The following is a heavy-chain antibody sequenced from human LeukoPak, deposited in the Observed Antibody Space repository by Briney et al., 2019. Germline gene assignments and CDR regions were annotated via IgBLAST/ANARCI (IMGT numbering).Heavy chain of an antibody. V-gene: IGHV1-18*01. CDR3: ARGQLDGYYYYYMDV. D-gene: IGHD6-6*01. CDR2: ISAYNGNT. CDR1: GYTFTSYG. J-gene: IGHJ6*03. Sequence: ASVKVSCKASGYTFTSYGISWVRQAPGQGLEWMGWISAYNGNTNYAQKLQGRVTMTTDTSTSTAYMELRSLRSDDTAVYYCARGQLDGYYYYYMDVWGKGTTVTVSS.